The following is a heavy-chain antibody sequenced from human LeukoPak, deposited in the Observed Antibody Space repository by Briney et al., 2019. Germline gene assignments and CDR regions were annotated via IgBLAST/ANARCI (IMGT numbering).Heavy chain of an antibody. CDR1: GYTFTSYG. J-gene: IGHJ5*02. CDR3: ARGWGYSSRTNWFDP. CDR2: ISAYNGNT. Sequence: GASVKVSFKASGYTFTSYGISWVRQAPGQGLEWMGWISAYNGNTNYAQKLQGRVTMTTDTSTSTAYMELRSLRSDDTAVYYCARGWGYSSRTNWFDPWGQGTLVTVSS. D-gene: IGHD6-13*01. V-gene: IGHV1-18*01.